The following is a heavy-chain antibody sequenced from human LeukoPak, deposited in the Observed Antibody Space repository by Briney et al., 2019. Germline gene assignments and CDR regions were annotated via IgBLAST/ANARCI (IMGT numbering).Heavy chain of an antibody. D-gene: IGHD5-18*01. Sequence: SLRLSCAASGFKFDDYVMHWVRQVPGKGLGWVAGITWNSVRKAYADSVKGRFTVSRDNAKNSVFLQMTNLRTEDTALYYRTKDSYSTTSGWFDSWGQGTLVTVSS. CDR3: TKDSYSTTSGWFDS. CDR2: ITWNSVRK. V-gene: IGHV3-9*01. J-gene: IGHJ5*01. CDR1: GFKFDDYV.